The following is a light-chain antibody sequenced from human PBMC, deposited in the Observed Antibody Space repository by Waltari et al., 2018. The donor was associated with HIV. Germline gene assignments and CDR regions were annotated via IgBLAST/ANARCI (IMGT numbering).Light chain of an antibody. V-gene: IGLV1-44*01. Sequence: QSVLTQPPSASGTPGQRVTISCSGSRSNIGSNPVNWYQQLPGTAPKLLIYSNDQLPAGVPDRFSGSKSGTSASLAISGLQSEDEANYHCATWDNGLNAHVFGTGTEVTVL. CDR2: SND. CDR1: RSNIGSNP. CDR3: ATWDNGLNAHV. J-gene: IGLJ1*01.